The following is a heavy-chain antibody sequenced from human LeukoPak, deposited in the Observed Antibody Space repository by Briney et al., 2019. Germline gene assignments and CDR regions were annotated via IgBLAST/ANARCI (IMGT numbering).Heavy chain of an antibody. D-gene: IGHD2-2*01. Sequence: SETLSLTCAVYGGSFSGYYWSWIRQPPGKGLEWIGEINHSGSTNYNPSLKSRVTISVDTSKNQFSLKLSSVTAADTAVYYCARRYCSSTSCYLRSDNWFDPWGQGTLVTVSS. CDR2: INHSGST. V-gene: IGHV4-34*01. CDR3: ARRYCSSTSCYLRSDNWFDP. J-gene: IGHJ5*02. CDR1: GGSFSGYY.